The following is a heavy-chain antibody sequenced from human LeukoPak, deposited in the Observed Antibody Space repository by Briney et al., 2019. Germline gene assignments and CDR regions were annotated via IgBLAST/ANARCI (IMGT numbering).Heavy chain of an antibody. CDR2: INGPGSSV. CDR3: ARDVGWFGQFSFDS. CDR1: GFTFSSYE. D-gene: IGHD3-10*01. Sequence: GGSLRLSCAASGFTFSSYEMHWVRQAPGKGLEWLSYINGPGSSVRYGDPPAGRFTVSRDNAKNFLYLQMSSLRVDDTAVYYCARDVGWFGQFSFDSWGQGTLVAVSS. V-gene: IGHV3-48*03. J-gene: IGHJ4*02.